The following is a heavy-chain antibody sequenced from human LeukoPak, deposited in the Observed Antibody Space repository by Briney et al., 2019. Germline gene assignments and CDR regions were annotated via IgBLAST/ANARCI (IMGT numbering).Heavy chain of an antibody. J-gene: IGHJ4*02. Sequence: ASVKVSCKASGYTFTSYDINWVRQATGQGLEWMGWMNPNSGNTGYAQKFQGRVTMTRDTSISTAYMEMSSLRSEDTAVYYCSFRGEDRDGNFGYWGQGTLVTVSS. CDR1: GYTFTSYD. CDR2: MNPNSGNT. V-gene: IGHV1-8*01. D-gene: IGHD5-24*01. CDR3: SFRGEDRDGNFGY.